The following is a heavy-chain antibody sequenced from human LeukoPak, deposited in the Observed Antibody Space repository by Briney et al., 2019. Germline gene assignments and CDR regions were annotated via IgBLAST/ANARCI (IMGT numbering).Heavy chain of an antibody. J-gene: IGHJ4*02. CDR3: VRVSCTNGVCYGFDY. V-gene: IGHV3-7*01. D-gene: IGHD2-8*01. CDR2: IKQDGSEK. CDR1: GFTFSRYW. Sequence: GGSLRLSCAAPGFTFSRYWISWVRQAPGKGLEWVANIKQDGSEKYYVDSVKGQFTISRDNAKNSLYLQMNSLRDEDTAVYYCVRVSCTNGVCYGFDYWGQGTLVTVSS.